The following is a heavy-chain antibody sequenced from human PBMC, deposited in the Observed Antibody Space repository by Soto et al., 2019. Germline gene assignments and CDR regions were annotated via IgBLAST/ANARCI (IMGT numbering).Heavy chain of an antibody. D-gene: IGHD4-17*01. V-gene: IGHV4-39*01. Sequence: SETLSLTCTVSGGSISSSSYYWGWIRQPPGKGLEWIGSIYYSGSTYYNPSLKSRVTISVDTSKNQFSLKLSSVTAADTAVYYCARHTTVTKRFGGNWFDPWGQGTLVTVSS. CDR3: ARHTTVTKRFGGNWFDP. CDR2: IYYSGST. CDR1: GGSISSSSYY. J-gene: IGHJ5*02.